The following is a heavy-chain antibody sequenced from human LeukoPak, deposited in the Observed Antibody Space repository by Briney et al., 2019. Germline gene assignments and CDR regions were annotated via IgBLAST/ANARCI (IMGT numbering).Heavy chain of an antibody. J-gene: IGHJ3*02. CDR3: ARKVAVADTSDDAFDI. CDR2: IISISSYI. D-gene: IGHD6-19*01. Sequence: SLRLSSAAYALTFSSYSMNWDSQAPGNGLEWVSSIISISSYIYYADSVKGRFIISRDNATNSLYLQMNRLRAENTAVYYCARKVAVADTSDDAFDIWGEGKMVTVSS. V-gene: IGHV3-21*01. CDR1: ALTFSSYS.